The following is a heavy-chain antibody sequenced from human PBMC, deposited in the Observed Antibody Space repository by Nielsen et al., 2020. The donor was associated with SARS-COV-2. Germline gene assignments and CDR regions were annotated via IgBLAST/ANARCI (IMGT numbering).Heavy chain of an antibody. CDR1: GFTFSDYY. CDR2: MSGSSSYI. J-gene: IGHJ2*01. CDR3: ARVAGTPPVSYSYFDL. V-gene: IGHV3-11*05. Sequence: EGSLRLSCAGSGFTFSDYYMSWIRQAPGKGLEWVAQMSGSSSYIHYADSVKGRYTISKDSAKNSLYLQMNSLRAEDTAVYYCARVAGTPPVSYSYFDLWGRGTLVTVSS. D-gene: IGHD6-19*01.